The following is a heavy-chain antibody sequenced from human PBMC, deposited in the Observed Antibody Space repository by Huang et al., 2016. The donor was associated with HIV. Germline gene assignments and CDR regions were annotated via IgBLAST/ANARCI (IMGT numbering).Heavy chain of an antibody. J-gene: IGHJ6*02. Sequence: EVQLVQSGAEVKKPGESLKISCKGSGYRFRSNWIGWVRQMPGKGLAWMVISYPGDSDTRDSPAFQGQVTISADKSINTADLQWSSLKASDTAMYYCARLIGSPSFYYGLDVWGQGTTVTVSS. CDR1: GYRFRSNW. V-gene: IGHV5-51*01. CDR2: SYPGDSDT. CDR3: ARLIGSPSFYYGLDV. D-gene: IGHD3-10*01.